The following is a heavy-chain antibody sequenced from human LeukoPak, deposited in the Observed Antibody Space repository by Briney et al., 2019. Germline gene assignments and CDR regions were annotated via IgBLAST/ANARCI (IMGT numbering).Heavy chain of an antibody. V-gene: IGHV4-31*03. Sequence: SETLSLTCTVSGASINSGGYYWTWIRQRPGKGLEWIGYIHNSGTIYYNPSLKSRLNIFIETSKNRFSLRLTSVTAADTALYYCAREGRHTHWHDPWGQGTLVTVSS. J-gene: IGHJ5*02. D-gene: IGHD1-26*01. CDR3: AREGRHTHWHDP. CDR2: IHNSGTI. CDR1: GASINSGGYY.